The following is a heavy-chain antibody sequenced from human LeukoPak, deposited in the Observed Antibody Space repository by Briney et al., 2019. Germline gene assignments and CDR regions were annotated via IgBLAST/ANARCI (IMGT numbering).Heavy chain of an antibody. V-gene: IGHV3-30*18. CDR2: ISFDGTNK. D-gene: IGHD3-22*01. CDR1: GFTFSHYA. J-gene: IGHJ4*02. Sequence: PGRSLRLSCAASGFTFSHYAMHWVRQAPGKGLEWVAVISFDGTNKFYADSVKGRSTISRDNSKNALYLQMNSLRAEDTAVYYCAKGGYYERPWYFDYWGQGTLVTVSS. CDR3: AKGGYYERPWYFDY.